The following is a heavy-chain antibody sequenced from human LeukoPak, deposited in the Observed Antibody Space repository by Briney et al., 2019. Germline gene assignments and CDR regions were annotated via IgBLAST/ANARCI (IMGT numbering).Heavy chain of an antibody. CDR1: GYTFTSYY. Sequence: ASVKVSCKASGYTFTSYYMHWVRQAPGQGLEWMGIINPSGGSASYAQKFQGRVTMTRDTSTSTVYMELSSLRSEDTAVYYCARDGYCSGGSCKNYYYYYMDVWGKGTTVTISS. V-gene: IGHV1-46*01. J-gene: IGHJ6*03. CDR2: INPSGGSA. CDR3: ARDGYCSGGSCKNYYYYYMDV. D-gene: IGHD2-15*01.